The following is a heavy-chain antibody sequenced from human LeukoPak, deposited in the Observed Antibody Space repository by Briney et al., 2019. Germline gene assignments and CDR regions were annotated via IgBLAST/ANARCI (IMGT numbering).Heavy chain of an antibody. CDR2: INPNSGGT. V-gene: IGHV1-2*02. Sequence: ASVKVSCKASGYTFTGYYMHWVRQAPGQGLEWMGWINPNSGGTNYAQKFQGRVTMTRDTPISTAYMELTSLRSDDTAVYYCARTIVGALDAFDIWGQGTMVTVSS. CDR1: GYTFTGYY. J-gene: IGHJ3*02. D-gene: IGHD1-26*01. CDR3: ARTIVGALDAFDI.